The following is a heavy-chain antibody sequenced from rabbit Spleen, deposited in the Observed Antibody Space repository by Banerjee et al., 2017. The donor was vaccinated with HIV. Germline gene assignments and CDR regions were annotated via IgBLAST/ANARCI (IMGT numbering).Heavy chain of an antibody. J-gene: IGHJ6*01. CDR1: GLDFSSGYD. V-gene: IGHV1S45*01. Sequence: QEQLVESGGGLVQPEGSLTLTCKASGLDFSSGYDMCWVRQAPGKGLEWIACIAGSSSGFTYSATWAKGRFTCSKTSSTTVTLQMTSLTVADTATYFCARDTGSSFSSYGMDLWGPGTLVTVS. CDR3: ARDTGSSFSSYGMDL. CDR2: IAGSSSGFT. D-gene: IGHD8-1*01.